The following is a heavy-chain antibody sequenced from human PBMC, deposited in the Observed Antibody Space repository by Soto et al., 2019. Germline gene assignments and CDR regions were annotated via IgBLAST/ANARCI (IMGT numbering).Heavy chain of an antibody. J-gene: IGHJ4*02. CDR3: ARGVYYGSSFYYFDF. CDR2: INAGNGNT. D-gene: IGHD6-6*01. V-gene: IGHV1-3*01. Sequence: ASVKVSCKASGYTFTSYAMHWVRQAPGQRLEWMGWINAGNGNTKYSQKFQGRVTITRDTSASTAYMELSSLRSEDTAVYYCARGVYYGSSFYYFDFWGQGTLVTVSS. CDR1: GYTFTSYA.